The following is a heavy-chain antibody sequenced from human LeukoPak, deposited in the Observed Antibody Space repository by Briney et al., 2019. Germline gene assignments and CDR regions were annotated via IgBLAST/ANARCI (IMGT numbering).Heavy chain of an antibody. CDR2: IYPGDSDT. D-gene: IGHD2-15*01. J-gene: IGHJ6*04. CDR3: ARWGGYCSGGSCYRYYYGMDV. CDR1: GYIFTSYW. Sequence: GESLKISCKGSGYIFTSYWIGWVRQMPGKGLEWMGIIYPGDSDTRYSPSFQGQVTISADKSISTAYLQWSSLKASDTAMYYCARWGGYCSGGSCYRYYYGMDVWGKGTTVTVSS. V-gene: IGHV5-51*01.